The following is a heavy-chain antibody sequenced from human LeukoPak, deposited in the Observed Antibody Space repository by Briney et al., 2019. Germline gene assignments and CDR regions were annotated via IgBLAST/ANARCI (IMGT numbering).Heavy chain of an antibody. CDR1: GGSFSGYY. V-gene: IGHV4-34*01. J-gene: IGHJ5*02. Sequence: PSETLSLTCAVYGGSFSGYYWSWIRQPPGKGLEWIGEINHSGSTNYNPSLKSRVTISVDTSKNQFSLKLSSVTAADTAVYYCARSYYDFWSRKWFDPWGQGTLVTVSS. D-gene: IGHD3-3*01. CDR2: INHSGST. CDR3: ARSYYDFWSRKWFDP.